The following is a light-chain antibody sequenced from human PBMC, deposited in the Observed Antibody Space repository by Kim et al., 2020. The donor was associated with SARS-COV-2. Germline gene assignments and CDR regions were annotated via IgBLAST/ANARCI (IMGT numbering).Light chain of an antibody. CDR3: QCYDSSLSGSVV. J-gene: IGLJ2*01. Sequence: QSVLTQPPSVSGAPGQGVTISCTGNSSNVGAPYDVHWYKQLPGTAPKLLIYGNNNRPSGVPDRFSGSKSGTSASLAITGLQADDEADYYCQCYDSSLSGSVVFGGGTQLTVL. CDR1: SSNVGAPYD. CDR2: GNN. V-gene: IGLV1-40*01.